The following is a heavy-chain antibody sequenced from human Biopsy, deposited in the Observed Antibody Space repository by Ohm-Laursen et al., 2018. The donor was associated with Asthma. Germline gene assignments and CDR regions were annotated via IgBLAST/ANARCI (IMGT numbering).Heavy chain of an antibody. Sequence: PSETLSLTCTVSGGSVSSGSYYWSWIRQPPGKGLAWVSYISYSGSTDYNPSLKSRLTISMDTSKNQFSLKLSSVTAADTAVHYCARVPTTLRYFDLWGRGTLVTVSS. J-gene: IGHJ2*01. V-gene: IGHV4-61*01. CDR3: ARVPTTLRYFDL. CDR1: GGSVSSGSYY. CDR2: ISYSGST. D-gene: IGHD2-15*01.